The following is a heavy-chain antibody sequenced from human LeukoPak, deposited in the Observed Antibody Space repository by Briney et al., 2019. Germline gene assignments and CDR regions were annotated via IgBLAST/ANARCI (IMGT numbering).Heavy chain of an antibody. Sequence: GESLKISCKCSGYSFTSYWIGWVRQMPGKGLEWMGIIYPGDSDTRYSPSFQGQVTISADKSISTAYLQWSSLKASDTAMYYCARGIGHYYGSGSYGGIDYWGQGTLVTVSS. CDR3: ARGIGHYYGSGSYGGIDY. J-gene: IGHJ4*02. CDR2: IYPGDSDT. D-gene: IGHD3-10*01. CDR1: GYSFTSYW. V-gene: IGHV5-51*01.